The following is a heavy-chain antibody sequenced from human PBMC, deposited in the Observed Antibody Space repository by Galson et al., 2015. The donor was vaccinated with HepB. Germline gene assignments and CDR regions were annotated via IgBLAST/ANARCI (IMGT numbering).Heavy chain of an antibody. V-gene: IGHV1-69*13. J-gene: IGHJ6*03. D-gene: IGHD5-12*01. CDR1: GGTFSNYG. Sequence: SVKVSCKASGGTFSNYGINWVRQAPGQGLEWMGGIIPSLGTANYAQKSQGRVMITADESTSTVYMELTSLRSEDTAVYYCARCPWMYYYYYMDVWGKGTTVTVSS. CDR3: ARCPWMYYYYYMDV. CDR2: IIPSLGTA.